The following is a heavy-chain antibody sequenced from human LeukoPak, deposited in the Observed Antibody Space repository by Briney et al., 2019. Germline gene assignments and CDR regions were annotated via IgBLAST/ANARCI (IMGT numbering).Heavy chain of an antibody. CDR1: GDSVSNGNYY. J-gene: IGHJ6*02. D-gene: IGHD6-6*01. CDR2: IFYSGST. CDR3: ARHGTARNGMDV. Sequence: SETLSPTCIVSGDSVSNGNYYWSWLRQPPGKGLEWIGYIFYSGSTNYNPSLKSRVTISVDTPKNQFSLKLNSVTAADTAVYYCARHGTARNGMDVWGQGTTVTVSS. V-gene: IGHV4-61*01.